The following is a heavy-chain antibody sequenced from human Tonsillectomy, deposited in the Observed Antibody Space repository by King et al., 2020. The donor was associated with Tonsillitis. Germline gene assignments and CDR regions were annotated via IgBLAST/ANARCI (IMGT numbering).Heavy chain of an antibody. J-gene: IGHJ6*02. CDR3: ARPHSDYDILTGFYYYYGIDI. V-gene: IGHV4-39*07. CDR1: GGSISSSSYY. Sequence: QLQESGPGLVKPSETLSLTCTVSGGSISSSSYYWGWIRQPPGKGLEWIGSIYYSGSTYYNPSLKSRVTISVDTSKNQFSLKLSSVTAADTAVYYCARPHSDYDILTGFYYYYGIDIWGQGTTGTVSS. CDR2: IYYSGST. D-gene: IGHD3-9*01.